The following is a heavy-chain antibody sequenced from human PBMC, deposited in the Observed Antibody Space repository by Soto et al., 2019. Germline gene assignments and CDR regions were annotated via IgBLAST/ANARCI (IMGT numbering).Heavy chain of an antibody. J-gene: IGHJ6*03. CDR2: INAGNGNT. V-gene: IGHV1-3*01. D-gene: IGHD6-13*01. CDR1: GYTFTSYA. Sequence: GASVKVSCKASGYTFTSYAMHWVRQAPGQRLEWMGWINAGNGNTKYSQKFQGRVTITRDTSASTAYMELNSLRAEDTAVYYCARENSSSWLITGTTYYYYYMDVWGKGTTVTVSS. CDR3: ARENSSSWLITGTTYYYYYMDV.